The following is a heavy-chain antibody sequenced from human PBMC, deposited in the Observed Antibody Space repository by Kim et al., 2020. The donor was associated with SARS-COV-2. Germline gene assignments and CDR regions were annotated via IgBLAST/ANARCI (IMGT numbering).Heavy chain of an antibody. Sequence: GGSLRLSCAASGFTFSSYNMNWVRQAPGKGLEWVSSISRSSSYIYYADSVKGQFTISRDNAKNSLYLQMNSLRAEDTAVYYCARDEGYFYDSSGYQDYWGQGTLVTVSS. CDR3: ARDEGYFYDSSGYQDY. D-gene: IGHD3-22*01. CDR1: GFTFSSYN. CDR2: ISRSSSYI. V-gene: IGHV3-21*01. J-gene: IGHJ4*02.